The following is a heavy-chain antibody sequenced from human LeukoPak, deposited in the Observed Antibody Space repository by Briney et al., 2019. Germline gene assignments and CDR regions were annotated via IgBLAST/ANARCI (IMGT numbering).Heavy chain of an antibody. Sequence: SETLSLTCAVYGGAFSGYYWSLIRQPPGKGLEWIGEINHSGSTNYNPSLKSRVTISVDTSKNQFSLKLSSVTAADTAVYYCARCPTYCSSTSCLSYYYYMDVWGKGTTVTVSS. CDR3: ARCPTYCSSTSCLSYYYYMDV. CDR2: INHSGST. D-gene: IGHD2-2*01. J-gene: IGHJ6*03. CDR1: GGAFSGYY. V-gene: IGHV4-34*01.